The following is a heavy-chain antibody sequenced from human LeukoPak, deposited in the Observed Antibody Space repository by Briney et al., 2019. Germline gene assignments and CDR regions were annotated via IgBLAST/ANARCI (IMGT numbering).Heavy chain of an antibody. D-gene: IGHD2-2*01. J-gene: IGHJ6*03. V-gene: IGHV4-34*01. CDR2: INHSGST. Sequence: PSETLSLTCTVSGGSMSSFYWSWIRQPAGKGLEWIGEINHSGSTNYNPSLKSRVTISVDTSKNQFSLKLSSVTAADTAVYYCARRGGDIVVVPAAKQYYYYYYMDVWGKGTTVTISS. CDR1: GGSMSSFY. CDR3: ARRGGDIVVVPAAKQYYYYYYMDV.